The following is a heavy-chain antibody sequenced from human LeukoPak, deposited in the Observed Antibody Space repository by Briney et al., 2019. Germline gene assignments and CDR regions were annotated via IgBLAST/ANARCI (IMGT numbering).Heavy chain of an antibody. J-gene: IGHJ4*02. V-gene: IGHV4-38-2*02. CDR2: ISRSGST. D-gene: IGHD3-3*02. Sequence: SETLSLTCTVSGYSISSGYYWGWIRQPPGKGLKWIGSISRSGSTYYNPSLKSRVTISVDTSKNQFSLKLSSLTAADTAVYYCARLRRSRLAEFDYWGQGTLVTVSS. CDR3: ARLRRSRLAEFDY. CDR1: GYSISSGYY.